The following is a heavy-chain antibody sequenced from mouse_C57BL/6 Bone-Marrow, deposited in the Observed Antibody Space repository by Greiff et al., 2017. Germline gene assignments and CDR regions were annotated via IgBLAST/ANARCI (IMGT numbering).Heavy chain of an antibody. V-gene: IGHV1-72*01. CDR1: GYTFTSYW. CDR2: IDTNSGGT. J-gene: IGHJ4*01. CDR3: ARLFYGPAMDY. D-gene: IGHD1-1*01. Sequence: QVQLQQSGAELVKPGASVKLSCKASGYTFTSYWMHWVKQRPGRGLEWIGRIDTNSGGTTYNEQFKSKDTLTVDKPSSTAYMQLSSLTSEDSAVYYCARLFYGPAMDYWGQGTSVTVSS.